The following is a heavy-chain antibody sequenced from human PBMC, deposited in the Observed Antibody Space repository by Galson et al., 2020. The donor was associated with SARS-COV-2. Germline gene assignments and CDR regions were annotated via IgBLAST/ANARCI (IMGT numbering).Heavy chain of an antibody. J-gene: IGHJ4*02. V-gene: IGHV4-34*01. CDR3: ARGKYYYGSGSPTHLDY. Sequence: SQTLSLTSAVYGGSLSGYYWSWIRQPPGKGLEWIGEINHSGTTNYNPSLKSRVTISVDKSKDQFSLKLSSVTAADPAVYYFARGKYYYGSGSPTHLDYWGQGTLVTVSS. D-gene: IGHD3-10*01. CDR1: GGSLSGYY. CDR2: INHSGTT.